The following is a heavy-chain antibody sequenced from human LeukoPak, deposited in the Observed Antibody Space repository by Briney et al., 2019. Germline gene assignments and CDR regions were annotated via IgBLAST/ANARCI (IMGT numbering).Heavy chain of an antibody. V-gene: IGHV5-51*01. Sequence: GESLKISCEGSGYTFTNFWIGWVRLMPGKGLEWMGIVSPSDSDTRYSPSFQGQVTISADKSITTAYLQWSSLKASDTATYYCVRQPRVHTPDFWGQGTLVIVSS. CDR3: VRQPRVHTPDF. CDR1: GYTFTNFW. CDR2: VSPSDSDT. J-gene: IGHJ4*02. D-gene: IGHD1-1*01.